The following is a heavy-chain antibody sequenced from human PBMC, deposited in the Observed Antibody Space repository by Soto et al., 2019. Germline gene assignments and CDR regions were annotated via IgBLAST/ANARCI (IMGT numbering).Heavy chain of an antibody. V-gene: IGHV3-23*01. D-gene: IGHD3-3*01. CDR3: AIRIFGVEY. J-gene: IGHJ4*02. CDR1: GFTFSAYA. CDR2: ISVTSPST. Sequence: EVQLLESGGGLVQPGGSLTLSCAASGFTFSAYAMSWVRQAPGKGLEWVSAISVTSPSTYYADSVQGRFTISRDSSRKTLFLKMNTLRAEDTAVYFCAIRIFGVEYWGQGTQVTVSS.